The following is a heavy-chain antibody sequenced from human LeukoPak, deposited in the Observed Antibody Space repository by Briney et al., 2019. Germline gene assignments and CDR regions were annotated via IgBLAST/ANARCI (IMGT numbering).Heavy chain of an antibody. V-gene: IGHV3-30*18. CDR2: IWSGGSNK. CDR3: AKPLGPIPDDAFDI. J-gene: IGHJ3*02. Sequence: GRSLRLSCAASGFTFSRYDMHWIRQAPGKGPEWVAVIWSGGSNKNYADSVKGRFTISRDNSKNMVYLQMNSLRAEDTAVYYCAKPLGPIPDDAFDIWGQGTLVTVSS. D-gene: IGHD1-26*01. CDR1: GFTFSRYD.